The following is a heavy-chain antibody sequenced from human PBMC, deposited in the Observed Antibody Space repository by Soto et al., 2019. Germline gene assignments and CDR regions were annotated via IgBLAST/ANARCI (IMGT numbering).Heavy chain of an antibody. V-gene: IGHV1-3*05. D-gene: IGHD5-12*01. Sequence: QVQLVQSGAEEKKPGASVKVSCKASEYTFTNYALHWVRQAPGQRLEWMGWINAGNGNTKYSQKLQGRVTITRDTXXXXXXXXXXXXXXXDXXXXXXXRDILFDYWGQGTLVTVSS. CDR1: EYTFTNYA. J-gene: IGHJ4*02. CDR2: INAGNGNT. CDR3: XRDILFDY.